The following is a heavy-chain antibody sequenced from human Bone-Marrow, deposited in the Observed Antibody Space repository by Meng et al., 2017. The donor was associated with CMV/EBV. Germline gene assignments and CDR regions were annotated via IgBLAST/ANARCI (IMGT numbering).Heavy chain of an antibody. D-gene: IGHD6-13*01. V-gene: IGHV3-21*01. CDR1: EFSFSKYW. J-gene: IGHJ4*02. CDR3: ARGSSSWYNY. CDR2: ISSSSSYI. Sequence: GESLKISCAGSEFSFSKYWMNWVRQAPGKGLEWVSSISSSSSYIYYADSVKGRFTISRDNAKNSLYLQMNSLRAEDTAVYYCARGSSSWYNYWGQGTLVTVSS.